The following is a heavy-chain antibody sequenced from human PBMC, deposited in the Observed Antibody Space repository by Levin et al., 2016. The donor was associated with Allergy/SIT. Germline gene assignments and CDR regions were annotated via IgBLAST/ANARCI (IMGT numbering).Heavy chain of an antibody. CDR3: VKDHYESDYGEAGYFDY. D-gene: IGHD4-17*01. J-gene: IGHJ4*02. V-gene: IGHV3-64D*06. CDR2: ISSNGGST. Sequence: WIRQPPGKGLEYVSAISSNGGSTYYADSVKGRFTISRDNSKNTLYLQMSSLRAEDTAVYYCVKDHYESDYGEAGYFDYWGQGTLVTVSS.